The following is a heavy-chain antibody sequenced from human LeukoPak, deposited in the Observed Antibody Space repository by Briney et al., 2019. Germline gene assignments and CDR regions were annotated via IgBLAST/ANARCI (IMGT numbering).Heavy chain of an antibody. V-gene: IGHV3-30*03. CDR3: ATLAAGEYYYDSSVDY. D-gene: IGHD3-22*01. J-gene: IGHJ4*02. CDR1: GFTFSSYG. CDR2: ISYDGSNK. Sequence: GRSLRLSCAASGFTFSSYGMPWVRQAPGKGLEWVAVISYDGSNKYYADSVKGRFTISRDNSKNTLYLQMNSLRAEDTAVYYCATLAAGEYYYDSSVDYWGQGTLVTVSS.